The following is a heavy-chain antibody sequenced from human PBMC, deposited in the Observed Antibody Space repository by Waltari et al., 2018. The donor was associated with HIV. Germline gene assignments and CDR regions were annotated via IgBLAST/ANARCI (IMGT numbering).Heavy chain of an antibody. CDR2: INSGNGNT. Sequence: QVQLVQSGAEVKKPGASVKASCKASGYTFTTYTVQWVRQAPGQRLEWMGGINSGNGNTKYSQKFQGRVTITRDTSASTAYMELSSLRSEDTAVYYCARDSGFDYWGQGTLVTVSS. D-gene: IGHD6-25*01. V-gene: IGHV1-3*01. CDR1: GYTFTTYT. CDR3: ARDSGFDY. J-gene: IGHJ4*02.